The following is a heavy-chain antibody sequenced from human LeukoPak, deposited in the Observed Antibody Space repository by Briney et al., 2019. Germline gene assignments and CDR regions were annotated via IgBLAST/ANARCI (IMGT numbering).Heavy chain of an antibody. Sequence: ASVKVSCKASGYTFTGYYKHWVRQAPGPGLEWVGWINPNSCGTNYAQKFQGRVTMTRDTSISTDYMELSRLISDDTAVYYCARVYSSSWYSYFQHWGQGTLVTVSS. V-gene: IGHV1-2*02. J-gene: IGHJ1*01. D-gene: IGHD6-13*01. CDR1: GYTFTGYY. CDR3: ARVYSSSWYSYFQH. CDR2: INPNSCGT.